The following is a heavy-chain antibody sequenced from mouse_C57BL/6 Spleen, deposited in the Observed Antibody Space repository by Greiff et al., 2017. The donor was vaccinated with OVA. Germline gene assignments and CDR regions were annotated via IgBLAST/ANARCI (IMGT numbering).Heavy chain of an antibody. D-gene: IGHD2-1*01. J-gene: IGHJ4*01. V-gene: IGHV1-82*01. CDR2: IYTGDGDT. CDR3: ARSGGNYYAMDD. CDR1: GYAFSSSW. Sequence: VQLVESGPELVKPGASVKISCKASGYAFSSSWVNWVKQRPGKGLEWIGRIYTGDGDTKYNGELKGKATLTADKSSSTAYMQLSSLTSEDSAVYFCARSGGNYYAMDDRGQGTSVTVSS.